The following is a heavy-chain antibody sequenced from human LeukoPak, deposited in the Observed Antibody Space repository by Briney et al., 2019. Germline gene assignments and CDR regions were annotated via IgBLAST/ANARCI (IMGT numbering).Heavy chain of an antibody. CDR1: GFTFSDHS. D-gene: IGHD3-10*01. J-gene: IGHJ4*02. Sequence: HPGGSLRLSCAASGFTFSDHSMDWVRQAPGKGLEWVGRIRNKAKSYTTEYAASVKGRFTISRDDSKNSLYLQMNSLKTEDTALYYCSTFSGPGRLFDYWGQGTLVTVSS. V-gene: IGHV3-72*01. CDR3: STFSGPGRLFDY. CDR2: IRNKAKSYTT.